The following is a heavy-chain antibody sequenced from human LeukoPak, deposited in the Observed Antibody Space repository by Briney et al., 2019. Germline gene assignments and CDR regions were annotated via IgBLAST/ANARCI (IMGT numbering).Heavy chain of an antibody. CDR2: IIPIFGTA. V-gene: IGHV1-69*13. Sequence: SVKVSCKASGYTFTSYGITWVRQAPGQGLEWMGGIIPIFGTANYAQKFQGRVTITADESTSTAYMELSSLRSEDTAVYYCTRYNVGFESWGQGTLVTVSS. D-gene: IGHD1-1*01. J-gene: IGHJ4*02. CDR3: TRYNVGFES. CDR1: GYTFTSYG.